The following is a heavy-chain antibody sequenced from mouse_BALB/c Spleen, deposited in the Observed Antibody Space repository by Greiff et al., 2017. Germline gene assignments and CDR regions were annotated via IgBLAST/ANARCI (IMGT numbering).Heavy chain of an antibody. J-gene: IGHJ4*01. CDR2: INPNNGDT. V-gene: IGHV1-26*01. CDR1: GYTFTDYY. Sequence: VQLQQSGPELVKPGASVKMSCKASGYTFTDYYMKWVKQSHGKSLEWIGDINPNNGDTFYNQKFKGKATLTVDKSSSTAYMQLNSLTSEDSAVYYCARKMNYYGSSSYAMDYWGQGTSVTVSS. CDR3: ARKMNYYGSSSYAMDY. D-gene: IGHD1-1*01.